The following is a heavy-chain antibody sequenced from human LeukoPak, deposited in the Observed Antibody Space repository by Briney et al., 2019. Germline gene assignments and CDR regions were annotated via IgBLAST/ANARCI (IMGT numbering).Heavy chain of an antibody. D-gene: IGHD3-10*01. CDR2: INHSGST. CDR1: GESFSGYY. V-gene: IGHV4-34*01. CDR3: ARGPYYGSGSFPY. Sequence: SETLSLTCAVYGESFSGYYWNWIRQPPGKGLEWIGEINHSGSTNYNPSLKSRVTMSVDTSKNQFSLKLSSVTAADTAVYYCARGPYYGSGSFPYWGPGTLVTVSS. J-gene: IGHJ4*02.